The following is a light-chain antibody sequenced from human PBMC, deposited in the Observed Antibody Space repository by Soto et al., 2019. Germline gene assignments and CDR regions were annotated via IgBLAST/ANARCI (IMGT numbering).Light chain of an antibody. CDR3: QQYNNWPALT. CDR1: QSVSTN. CDR2: GAS. J-gene: IGKJ4*01. V-gene: IGKV3-15*01. Sequence: EIVMTQSPATLSVSPGERATLSCRASQSVSTNLAWYQQKPGQAPRLLIYGASARATGIPATFSGSGSGTEFTLTISSLQSEDFVIYYCQQYNNWPALTFGGGTKVEV.